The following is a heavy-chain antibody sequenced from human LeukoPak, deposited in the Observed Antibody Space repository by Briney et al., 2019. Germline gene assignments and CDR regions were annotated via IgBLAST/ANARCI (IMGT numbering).Heavy chain of an antibody. D-gene: IGHD1-14*01. Sequence: GGSLRLSCVASGFIFSSYPMHWVRQAPGKGLEYVSVVSGDGGTTYYTESVKGRFTISRDNSKNTLYLQMGSLREEDMAVYYCAREEPAGSTDYWGQGTLVTVSS. CDR3: AREEPAGSTDY. CDR2: VSGDGGTT. V-gene: IGHV3-64*02. CDR1: GFIFSSYP. J-gene: IGHJ4*02.